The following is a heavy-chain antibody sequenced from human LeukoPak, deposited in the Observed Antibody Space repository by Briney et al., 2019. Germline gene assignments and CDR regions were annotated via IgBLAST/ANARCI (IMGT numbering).Heavy chain of an antibody. Sequence: PGGSLRLSCAASGLTFSSYTMSWVRQAPGKGLEWVSAISAGGGNTYYADSVKGRFTISRDNSKNTLYLQMNSLRAEDTAVYYCAKNRDRGVPTYYYDSSGSSHFDLWGRGTLVTVSP. V-gene: IGHV3-23*01. CDR2: ISAGGGNT. CDR1: GLTFSSYT. J-gene: IGHJ2*01. CDR3: AKNRDRGVPTYYYDSSGSSHFDL. D-gene: IGHD3-22*01.